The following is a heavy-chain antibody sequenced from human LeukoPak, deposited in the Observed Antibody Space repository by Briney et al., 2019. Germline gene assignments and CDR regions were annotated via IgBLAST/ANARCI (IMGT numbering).Heavy chain of an antibody. CDR3: ARHLVGAKGYFDY. Sequence: SETLSLTCTVSGGSISSYYWSWIRQPPGKGLEWIGYIYYSGSTNYNPSLKGRVTISVDTSKNQFSLKLSSVTAADTAVYYCARHLVGAKGYFDYWGQGTLVTVSS. CDR2: IYYSGST. J-gene: IGHJ4*02. CDR1: GGSISSYY. D-gene: IGHD1-26*01. V-gene: IGHV4-59*08.